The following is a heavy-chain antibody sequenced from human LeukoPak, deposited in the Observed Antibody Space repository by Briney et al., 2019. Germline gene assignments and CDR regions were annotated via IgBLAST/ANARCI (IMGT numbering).Heavy chain of an antibody. CDR2: INSDGSST. CDR1: GFTFSSYW. V-gene: IGHV3-74*01. CDR3: ARVGGYSYDDAFDI. J-gene: IGHJ3*02. Sequence: PGGSLRLSCAASGFTFSSYWMHWVRQAPGKGLAWVSRINSDGSSTSYADSVKGRFTISRDNAKNTLYLQMNSLRAEDTAVYYCARVGGYSYDDAFDIWGQGTMVTVSS. D-gene: IGHD5-18*01.